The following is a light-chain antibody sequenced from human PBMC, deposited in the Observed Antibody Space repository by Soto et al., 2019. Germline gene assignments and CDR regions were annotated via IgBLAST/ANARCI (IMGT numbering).Light chain of an antibody. V-gene: IGLV1-40*01. Sequence: QPVLTQPPSVSGAPGQRVTISCTGSSSNIGAVYDVHWYQQLPGTAPKLLIYGNSNRPSGVPDRFSGSKSGTSASLAITGLQAEDEAHYYCQSYDSSLSGWVFGGGTKLTVL. CDR1: SSNIGAVYD. CDR2: GNS. J-gene: IGLJ3*02. CDR3: QSYDSSLSGWV.